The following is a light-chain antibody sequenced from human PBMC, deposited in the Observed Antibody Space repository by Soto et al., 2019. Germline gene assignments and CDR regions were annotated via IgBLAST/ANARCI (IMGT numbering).Light chain of an antibody. Sequence: QSALTQPASVSGSPGQSITISCTGTSSDVGGYNYVSWYQQHPGKAPKLMIYEVSNRPSGVSNRFSGSKSGNTASLTISGLQAEDEADYYCISYTSSSTLVCGGGTKLTVL. CDR3: ISYTSSSTLV. CDR1: SSDVGGYNY. V-gene: IGLV2-14*01. CDR2: EVS. J-gene: IGLJ3*02.